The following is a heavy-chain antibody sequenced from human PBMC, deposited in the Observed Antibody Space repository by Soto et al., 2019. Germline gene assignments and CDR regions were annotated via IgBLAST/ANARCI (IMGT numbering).Heavy chain of an antibody. CDR3: ARIADCSTTSCSFPSRFHVRGYYYYYGLDV. J-gene: IGHJ6*02. V-gene: IGHV1-18*01. CDR2: ISAYNGNS. Sequence: GASVKVSCKASGYTFNTFGITWVRQAPGQGLEWVGWISAYNGNSNYAQKYEGRVTMTTGTSTSTAYMELSSLRSDDTAVYYCARIADCSTTSCSFPSRFHVRGYYYYYGLDVWGQGTTVTVSS. D-gene: IGHD2-2*01. CDR1: GYTFNTFG.